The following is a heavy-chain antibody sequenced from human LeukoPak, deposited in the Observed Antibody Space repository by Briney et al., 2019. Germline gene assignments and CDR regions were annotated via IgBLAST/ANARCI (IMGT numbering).Heavy chain of an antibody. CDR3: SWDHTGKEDI. CDR2: IRSDGSDK. V-gene: IGHV3-30*02. J-gene: IGHJ3*02. CDR1: GFTFSGSG. D-gene: IGHD2-8*02. Sequence: GGSLRLSCAASGFTFSGSGMHWVRQAPGKGLEWVSFIRSDGSDKYYADSVKGRFTISRDNAKNTLYLQMNSLRADDTAVYYCSWDHTGKEDIWGQGTMVTVSS.